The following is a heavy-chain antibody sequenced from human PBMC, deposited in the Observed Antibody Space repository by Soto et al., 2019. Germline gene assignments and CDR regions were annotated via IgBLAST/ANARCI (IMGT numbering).Heavy chain of an antibody. Sequence: SLRLSCAASGFTFSSYAMSWVRQAPGKGLEWVSAISGSGGSTYYADSVKGRFTISRDNSKNTLYLQMNSLRAADTAVYYCAKDFEPRYYDTLNSYYNCFDPCGQRTLVTVSS. J-gene: IGHJ5*02. D-gene: IGHD3-9*01. CDR2: ISGSGGST. CDR1: GFTFSSYA. V-gene: IGHV3-23*01. CDR3: AKDFEPRYYDTLNSYYNCFDP.